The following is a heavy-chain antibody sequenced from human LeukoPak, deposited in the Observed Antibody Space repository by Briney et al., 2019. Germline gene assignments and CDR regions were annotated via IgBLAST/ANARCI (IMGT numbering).Heavy chain of an antibody. CDR1: GYSFTSYW. CDR2: IYPGDSAT. J-gene: IGHJ4*02. D-gene: IGHD6-19*01. CDR3: ARNTSGWMNY. V-gene: IGHV5-51*01. Sequence: HGESLKISCKGSGYSFTSYWIAWVRQTPGKGLEWMGIIYPGDSATRYSPSFQGQVTISADKSISTAYLQWSSLKASDTAMYYCARNTSGWMNYWGQGTLVTVSS.